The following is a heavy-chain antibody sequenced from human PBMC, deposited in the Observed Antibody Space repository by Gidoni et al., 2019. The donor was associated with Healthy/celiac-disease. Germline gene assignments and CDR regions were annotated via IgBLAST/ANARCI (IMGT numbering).Heavy chain of an antibody. D-gene: IGHD6-25*01. CDR3: AREVSGPYDC. Sequence: QVQLQESGPGLVKPSQTLSLTCTVSGCSISSGSYFWSWIRQPAGKGLEWIGRIHNSGTTHYNPSLKSRLTMSVDTSKNQFSLDLRSVTAADTAVYYCAREVSGPYDCWGQGALVTVSS. J-gene: IGHJ4*02. V-gene: IGHV4-61*02. CDR1: GCSISSGSYF. CDR2: IHNSGTT.